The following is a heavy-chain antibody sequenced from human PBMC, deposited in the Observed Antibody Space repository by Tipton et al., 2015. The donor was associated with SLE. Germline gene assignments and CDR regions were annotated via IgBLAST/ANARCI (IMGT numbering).Heavy chain of an antibody. Sequence: SLRLSCAASGFSFSTYAMSWVRQAPGKGLEWVANIKQDGSEKYYVDSVKGRFTISRDNAKNSLYLQMNSLRAEDTAVYYCARHGVEPGRELLLPPYMDVWGKGTTVTVSS. CDR3: ARHGVEPGRELLLPPYMDV. J-gene: IGHJ6*03. V-gene: IGHV3-7*01. D-gene: IGHD1-26*01. CDR1: GFSFSTYA. CDR2: IKQDGSEK.